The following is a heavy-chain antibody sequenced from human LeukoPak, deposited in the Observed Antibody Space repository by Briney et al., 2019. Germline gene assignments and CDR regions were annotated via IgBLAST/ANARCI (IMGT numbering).Heavy chain of an antibody. D-gene: IGHD6-13*01. Sequence: SETLSLTRTVSGGSVSSGSYYWNWIRQPPGKGLEGIGYIYYSGSTIYTPSLKSRVTISVDTAKNQFSLKLSSVTAADTAVYYCARVLAAAGWFDPWGQGTLVTVSS. J-gene: IGHJ5*02. V-gene: IGHV4-61*01. CDR2: IYYSGST. CDR1: GGSVSSGSYY. CDR3: ARVLAAAGWFDP.